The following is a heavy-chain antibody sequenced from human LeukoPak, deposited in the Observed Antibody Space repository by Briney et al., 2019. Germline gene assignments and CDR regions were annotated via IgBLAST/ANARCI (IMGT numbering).Heavy chain of an antibody. CDR1: GFTFSSYA. V-gene: IGHV3-30-3*01. D-gene: IGHD2-15*01. CDR3: ARDSNEVVVVAATTYYYYGMDV. J-gene: IGHJ6*02. Sequence: GRSLRLSCAASGFTFSSYAMHWVRQAPGKGLEWVAVISYDGGNKYYADSVKGRFTISRDNSKNTLYLQMNSLRAEDTAVYYCARDSNEVVVVAATTYYYYGMDVWGQGTTVTVSS. CDR2: ISYDGGNK.